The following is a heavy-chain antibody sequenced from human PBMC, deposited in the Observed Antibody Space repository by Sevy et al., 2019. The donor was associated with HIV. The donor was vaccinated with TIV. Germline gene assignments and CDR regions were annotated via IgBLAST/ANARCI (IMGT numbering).Heavy chain of an antibody. CDR2: VYWTDLK. Sequence: SGPTLVKPTQTLTLSCAYSGFSLSVHNVGVGWIRQPPGQALEWLGVVYWTDLKKYNPSLKSRLTTTKDTSNNQVVLTIAAVAPVDTGTYYCAHTPDTFSTFYSYYNFRGLDVWGPGITVTVSS. CDR1: GFSLSVHNVG. V-gene: IGHV2-5*01. J-gene: IGHJ6*02. CDR3: AHTPDTFSTFYSYYNFRGLDV. D-gene: IGHD1-1*01.